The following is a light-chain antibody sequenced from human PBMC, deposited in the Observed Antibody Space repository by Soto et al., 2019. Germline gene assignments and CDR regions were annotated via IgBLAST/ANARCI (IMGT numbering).Light chain of an antibody. CDR1: SSNIGAGYD. CDR2: GNS. J-gene: IGLJ1*01. CDR3: CSYAGGYIYL. V-gene: IGLV1-40*01. Sequence: QSVLTQPPSVSGAPGQRVTISCTGSSSNIGAGYDVHWYQQLPGTAPKLLIYGNSNRPSGVPDRFSGSKSGTSASLAITGLQAEDEADYFCCSYAGGYIYLFGTGTKLTVL.